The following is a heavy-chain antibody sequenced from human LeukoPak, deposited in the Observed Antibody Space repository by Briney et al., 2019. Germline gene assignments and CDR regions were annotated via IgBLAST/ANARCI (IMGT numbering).Heavy chain of an antibody. CDR2: INHSGST. Sequence: PSGTLSLTCAVYGGPFSDYYWSWIRQPPGKGLEWIGKINHSGSTNYSPSLKSRVTISIDTSKNQFSLKLNSMTAADTAVYYCARGEGARDGYNYEGPFYFDYWGQGTLVTVSS. D-gene: IGHD5-24*01. V-gene: IGHV4-34*01. J-gene: IGHJ4*02. CDR1: GGPFSDYY. CDR3: ARGEGARDGYNYEGPFYFDY.